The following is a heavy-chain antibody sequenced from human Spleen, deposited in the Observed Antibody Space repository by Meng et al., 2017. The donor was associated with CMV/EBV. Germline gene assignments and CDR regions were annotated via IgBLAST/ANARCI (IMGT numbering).Heavy chain of an antibody. J-gene: IGHJ6*02. CDR2: ISYDGSNK. CDR1: GFTFSSYA. D-gene: IGHD6-19*01. CDR3: ARDGGGSGWTNYYYYGMDV. V-gene: IGHV3-30-3*01. Sequence: GESLKISCAASGFTFSSYAMHWVRQAPGKGLEWVAVISYDGSNKYYADSVKGRFTISRDNSKNTLYLQMNSLRAEDTAVYYCARDGGGSGWTNYYYYGMDVWGQGTTVTVSS.